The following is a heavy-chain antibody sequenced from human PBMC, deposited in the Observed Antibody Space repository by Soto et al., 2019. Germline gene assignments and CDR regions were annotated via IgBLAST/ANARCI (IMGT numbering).Heavy chain of an antibody. CDR2: ISSSGDSP. CDR1: GLTFSNYA. CDR3: ARTRSINLDIVATIERDWVIPDAFDI. D-gene: IGHD5-12*01. J-gene: IGHJ3*02. V-gene: IGHV3-23*01. Sequence: HPGGSLRLSCAASGLTFSNYAMSWFCKAPGKGLEWVSAISSSGDSPYYADSVKGRFTVSRDNSKNTLYLQMNSLRVEDTAIYYCARTRSINLDIVATIERDWVIPDAFDIWGQGTMLTVSS.